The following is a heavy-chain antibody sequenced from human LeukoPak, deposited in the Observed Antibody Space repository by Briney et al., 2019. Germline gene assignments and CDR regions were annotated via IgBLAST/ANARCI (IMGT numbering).Heavy chain of an antibody. CDR1: GFTFSSYG. CDR2: IRYDGSNK. D-gene: IGHD5-24*01. V-gene: IGHV3-30*02. J-gene: IGHJ3*02. Sequence: GGSLRLSCAASGFTFSSYGMHWVRQAPGKGLEWVAFIRYDGSNKYYADSVKGRFTISRDNSKNTLYLQMNSLRAEDTAVYYCAKDIRWLQTTPDAFDIWGQGTMVTVSS. CDR3: AKDIRWLQTTPDAFDI.